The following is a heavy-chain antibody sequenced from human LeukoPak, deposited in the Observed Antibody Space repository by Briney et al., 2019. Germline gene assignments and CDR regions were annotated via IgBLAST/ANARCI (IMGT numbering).Heavy chain of an antibody. CDR2: IYWDDDK. CDR3: AHSATDFWSGFGWFDS. Sequence: SGPTLVKPTQTLTLTCTVSGFSLSTTGVGVGWIRQPPGKALEWLALIYWDDDKGYSPSLESRLSITKDASKNQVVLTMTNMDPVDTGTYYCAHSATDFWSGFGWFDSWGQGTLVTVSS. CDR1: GFSLSTTGVG. D-gene: IGHD3-3*01. J-gene: IGHJ5*01. V-gene: IGHV2-5*02.